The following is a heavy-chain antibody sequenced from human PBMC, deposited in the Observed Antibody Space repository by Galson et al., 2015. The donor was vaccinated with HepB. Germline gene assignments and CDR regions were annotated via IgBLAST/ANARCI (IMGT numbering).Heavy chain of an antibody. Sequence: SVKVSCKASGYTFTSYGISWVRQAPGQGLEWMGWISAYNGNTNYAQKLQGRVTMTTDTSTSTAYMELRSLRSDDTAVYYCAREARSYSRPNGAFDIWGQGTMVTVSS. CDR2: ISAYNGNT. D-gene: IGHD1-26*01. CDR3: AREARSYSRPNGAFDI. J-gene: IGHJ3*02. CDR1: GYTFTSYG. V-gene: IGHV1-18*01.